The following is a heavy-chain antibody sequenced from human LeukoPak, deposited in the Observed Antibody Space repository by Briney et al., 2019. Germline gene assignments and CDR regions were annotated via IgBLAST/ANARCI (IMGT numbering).Heavy chain of an antibody. Sequence: GGSLRLSCAASGFTFSDYWMHWVRQAPGKGLVGVSRINSDGRITSYADSVKGRFTISRDNAKNSLYLQMNSLRAEDTALYYCARLRYFDWSLVYYMDVWGKGTTVTISS. D-gene: IGHD3-9*01. CDR1: GFTFSDYW. CDR2: INSDGRIT. J-gene: IGHJ6*03. V-gene: IGHV3-74*01. CDR3: ARLRYFDWSLVYYMDV.